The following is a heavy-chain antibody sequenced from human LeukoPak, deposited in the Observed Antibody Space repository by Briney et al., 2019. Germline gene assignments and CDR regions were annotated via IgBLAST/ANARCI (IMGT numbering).Heavy chain of an antibody. Sequence: PSETLSLTCTVSGGSISSSSYYWGWIRQPPGKGLEWIGSIYYSGSTYYNPSLKSRVTISVDTSKNQFSLKLSSVTAADTAVYYCARLRKTVDAYYYDSSGYKDAFDIWGQGTMVTVSS. V-gene: IGHV4-39*01. CDR1: GGSISSSSYY. CDR2: IYYSGST. CDR3: ARLRKTVDAYYYDSSGYKDAFDI. J-gene: IGHJ3*02. D-gene: IGHD3-22*01.